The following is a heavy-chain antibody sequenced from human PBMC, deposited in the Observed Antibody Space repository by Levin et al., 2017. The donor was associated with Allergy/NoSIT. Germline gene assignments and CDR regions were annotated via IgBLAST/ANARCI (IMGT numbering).Heavy chain of an antibody. J-gene: IGHJ6*02. CDR3: AKGMGATLLGTYYYYGMDV. V-gene: IGHV3-74*01. CDR2: INSDGSST. D-gene: IGHD1-26*01. Sequence: GESLKISCAASGFTFSSYWMHWVRQAPGKGLVWVSRINSDGSSTSYADSVKGRFTISRDNAKNTLYLQMNSLRAEDTAVYYCAKGMGATLLGTYYYYGMDVWGQGTTVTVSS. CDR1: GFTFSSYW.